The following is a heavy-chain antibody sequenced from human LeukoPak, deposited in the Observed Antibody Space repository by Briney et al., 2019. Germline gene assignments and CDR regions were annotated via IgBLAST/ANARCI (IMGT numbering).Heavy chain of an antibody. CDR1: GFIVSANY. CDR3: AKEGDCSTTSCLTGGLDV. V-gene: IGHV3-53*01. CDR2: IYTGGNT. Sequence: GGSLRLSCAASGFIVSANYMSWVRQAPGKGLEWVSVIYTGGNTYYADSVKGRFTISRDNSKNTVYLQMTSLRAEDTAVYYCAKEGDCSTTSCLTGGLDVWGKGTTVTVSS. J-gene: IGHJ6*04. D-gene: IGHD2-2*01.